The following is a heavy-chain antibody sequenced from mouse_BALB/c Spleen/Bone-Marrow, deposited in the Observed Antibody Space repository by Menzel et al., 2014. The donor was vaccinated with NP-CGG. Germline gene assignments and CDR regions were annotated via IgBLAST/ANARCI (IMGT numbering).Heavy chain of an antibody. Sequence: EVQLQQSGPDLVKPGASVKISCKASDYSFTDYYMHWVKQSPGKSLEWIGRVNPNSGGTDYNQKFKGKAMLTVDKSSTTAYMEISSLTSEDTAVYYCARGRTTLVAYCYAMDYWGQGTSVTVSS. J-gene: IGHJ4*01. V-gene: IGHV1-18*01. CDR3: ARGRTTLVAYCYAMDY. CDR2: VNPNSGGT. CDR1: DYSFTDYY. D-gene: IGHD1-1*01.